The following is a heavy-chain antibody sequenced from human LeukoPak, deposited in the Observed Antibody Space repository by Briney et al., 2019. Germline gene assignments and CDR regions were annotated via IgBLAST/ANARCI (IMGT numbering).Heavy chain of an antibody. CDR3: ARHVGYCSGGTCYSTWYFDL. CDR1: GGSITSSGYY. CDR2: IHYSGIT. V-gene: IGHV4-39*01. Sequence: MSSETLSLTCTVSGGSITSSGYYWGWIRQPPGKGLEWIASIHYSGITYYNPSLKSRVTISVDTSKNQFSLKLSSVTAADTAVYYCARHVGYCSGGTCYSTWYFDLWGRGTLVTVSS. D-gene: IGHD2-15*01. J-gene: IGHJ2*01.